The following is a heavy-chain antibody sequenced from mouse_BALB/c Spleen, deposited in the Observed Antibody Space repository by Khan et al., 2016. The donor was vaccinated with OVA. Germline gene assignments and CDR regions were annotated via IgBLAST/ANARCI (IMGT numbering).Heavy chain of an antibody. J-gene: IGHJ3*01. CDR1: GYSITSGYY. Sequence: EVQLQESGPGLVKPSQPLSLTCSVTGYSITSGYYWNWIRQFPGNKLEWMGYISYDGSNNYNPSLKNRISITRDTSKNQFFLKLNSVTTEDTATYYCARGYDGYYWFAYWGQGTLVTVSA. V-gene: IGHV3-6*02. D-gene: IGHD2-3*01. CDR3: ARGYDGYYWFAY. CDR2: ISYDGSN.